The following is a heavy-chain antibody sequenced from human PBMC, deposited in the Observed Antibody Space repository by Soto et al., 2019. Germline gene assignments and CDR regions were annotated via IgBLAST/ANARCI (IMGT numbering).Heavy chain of an antibody. CDR2: IHSSGST. V-gene: IGHV4-59*01. Sequence: SETLSLTCAVSGVSISSYFWSWLRQPPGKGLEWIGYIHSSGSTNYNPSLRSRTTLSIDTSTDQFSLRLTSVTAADTAVYYCARAGWVAVDGRFWFDPWGQGTLVTVSS. D-gene: IGHD6-19*01. CDR3: ARAGWVAVDGRFWFDP. J-gene: IGHJ5*02. CDR1: GVSISSYF.